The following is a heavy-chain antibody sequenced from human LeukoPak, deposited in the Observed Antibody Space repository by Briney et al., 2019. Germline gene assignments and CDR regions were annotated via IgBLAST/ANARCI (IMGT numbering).Heavy chain of an antibody. CDR2: LYYSGRS. CDR1: GASISSSNYY. J-gene: IGHJ4*02. Sequence: SETLSLTCTVSGASISSSNYYWGWIRQPPGKGLEWIGSLYYSGRSYCNPSLKSRVTISVDTSKNQFSLKLNSVTAADTAVYYCAENYDILTGPFDSWGQGTLVSVSS. D-gene: IGHD3-9*01. CDR3: AENYDILTGPFDS. V-gene: IGHV4-39*01.